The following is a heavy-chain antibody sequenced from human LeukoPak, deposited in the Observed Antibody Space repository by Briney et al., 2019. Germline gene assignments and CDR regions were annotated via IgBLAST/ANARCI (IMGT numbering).Heavy chain of an antibody. J-gene: IGHJ6*03. CDR1: GGSFSGYY. CDR2: VNHSGST. CDR3: ARPRATHYYYYMDV. Sequence: SETLSLTCAIYGGSFSGYYWSWIRQPPGKGLEWIGEVNHSGSTNYNPSLKSRVTISVDTSKNQFSLKLSSVTAADTAVYYCARPRATHYYYYMDVWGKGTTVTVSS. V-gene: IGHV4-34*01. D-gene: IGHD5-12*01.